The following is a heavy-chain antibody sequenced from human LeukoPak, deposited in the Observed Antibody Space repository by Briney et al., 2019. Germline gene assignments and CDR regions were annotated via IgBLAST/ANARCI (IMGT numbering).Heavy chain of an antibody. Sequence: ASVKVPCKSSAYTFTGYFLHWVRQAPGQGLEWMGRINPNSGGTNYAQKFQGRVTMTRDTSISTAYMELSSLRSDDTAVYYCARVDTSTWDSFDSWGQGTLITVSS. CDR2: INPNSGGT. CDR3: ARVDTSTWDSFDS. J-gene: IGHJ4*02. D-gene: IGHD6-13*01. CDR1: AYTFTGYF. V-gene: IGHV1-2*06.